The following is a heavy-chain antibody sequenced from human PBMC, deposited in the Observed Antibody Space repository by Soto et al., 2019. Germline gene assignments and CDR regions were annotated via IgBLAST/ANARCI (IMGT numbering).Heavy chain of an antibody. J-gene: IGHJ4*02. D-gene: IGHD3-16*02. CDR3: AREGYYDYVWGSYRYAYYFDY. Sequence: ASVKVSCKASGYTFTSYAMHWVRQAPGQRLEWMGWINAGNGNTKYSQKFQGRVTITRDTSASTAYMELSSLRSEDTAVYYCAREGYYDYVWGSYRYAYYFDYWGQGTLVTVSS. CDR1: GYTFTSYA. CDR2: INAGNGNT. V-gene: IGHV1-3*01.